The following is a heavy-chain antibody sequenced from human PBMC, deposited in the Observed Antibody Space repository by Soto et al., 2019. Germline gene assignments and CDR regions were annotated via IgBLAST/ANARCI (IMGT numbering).Heavy chain of an antibody. CDR3: ARVPGHKNSRGDY. CDR2: ISAYNGNT. D-gene: IGHD1-7*01. J-gene: IGHJ4*02. V-gene: IGHV1-18*04. Sequence: ASVKVSCKTSGYTFTTYGVSWVRQAPGQGLEWMGWISAYNGNTNYSQKFRGRVSLTRDTSTNTANMELTTLTSDDTAIYYCARVPGHKNSRGDYWGQGTPVTVSS. CDR1: GYTFTTYG.